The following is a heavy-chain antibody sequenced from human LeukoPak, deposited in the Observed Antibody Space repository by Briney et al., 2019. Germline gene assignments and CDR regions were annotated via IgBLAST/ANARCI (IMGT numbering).Heavy chain of an antibody. V-gene: IGHV3-7*01. CDR2: IKQDGSAK. D-gene: IGHD2-2*01. CDR3: ARWRGSTSERSDY. CDR1: GFTFSDYW. Sequence: SGGSLRLSCTASGFTFSDYWMTWVRQAPGKGLEWVVNIKQDGSAKYYVDSVKGRFTISRDNAKNSLYLQMDSLRVEDTATYYCARWRGSTSERSDYWGQGTLVTVSS. J-gene: IGHJ4*02.